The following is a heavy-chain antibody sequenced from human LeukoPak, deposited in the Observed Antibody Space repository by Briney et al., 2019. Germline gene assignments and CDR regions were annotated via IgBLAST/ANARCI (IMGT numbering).Heavy chain of an antibody. CDR1: GFTFSSYA. V-gene: IGHV3-30-3*01. CDR3: ARDEGGSSCFDY. Sequence: GGSLRLPCAASGFTFSSYAMHWVRQAPGKGLEWVAVISYDGSNKYYADSVKGRFTISRDNSKNTLYLQMNSLRAEDTAVYYCARDEGGSSCFDYWGQGTLVTVSS. CDR2: ISYDGSNK. J-gene: IGHJ4*02. D-gene: IGHD6-13*01.